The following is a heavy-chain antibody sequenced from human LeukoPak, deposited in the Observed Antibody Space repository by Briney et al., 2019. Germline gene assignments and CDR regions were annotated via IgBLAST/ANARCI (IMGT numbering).Heavy chain of an antibody. CDR1: DDSVSNNRAS. V-gene: IGHV6-1*01. Sequence: QTLSLTCAISDDSVSNNRASWGWIRQSPSRGLEWLGRTYYRSQWFDDYAPSLRSRITINPDTSKNQFSLQLTSVTPEDTAVYYCVRIRGLGLFDYWGQGTLVTVSP. CDR2: TYYRSQWFD. J-gene: IGHJ4*02. D-gene: IGHD1-26*01. CDR3: VRIRGLGLFDY.